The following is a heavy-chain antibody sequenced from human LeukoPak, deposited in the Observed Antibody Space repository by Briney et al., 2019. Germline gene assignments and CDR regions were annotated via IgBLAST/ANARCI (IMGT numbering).Heavy chain of an antibody. CDR2: ISAYNGNT. Sequence: GASVKVSCKASVYTFTSYGISWVRQAPGQGLEWMGWISAYNGNTNYAQKLQGRVTMTTDTSTSTAYMELRSLRSDDTAVYYCARDLDDFWSGYYDAFDIWGQGTMVTVSS. J-gene: IGHJ3*02. V-gene: IGHV1-18*01. CDR1: VYTFTSYG. D-gene: IGHD3-3*01. CDR3: ARDLDDFWSGYYDAFDI.